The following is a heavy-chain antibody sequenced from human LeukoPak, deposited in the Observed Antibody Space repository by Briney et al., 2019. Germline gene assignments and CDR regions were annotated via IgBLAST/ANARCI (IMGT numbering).Heavy chain of an antibody. CDR1: GGSISSGSYY. D-gene: IGHD6-19*01. CDR2: IYTSGST. CDR3: ARGGYSSGWKGGYYFDY. J-gene: IGHJ4*02. Sequence: TLSLTCTVSGGSISSGSYYWSWVRQPAGKGLEWIGRIYTSGSTNYNPSLKSRVTISVDTSKNQFSLKLCSVTAADTAVYYCARGGYSSGWKGGYYFDYWGQGTLVTVSS. V-gene: IGHV4-61*02.